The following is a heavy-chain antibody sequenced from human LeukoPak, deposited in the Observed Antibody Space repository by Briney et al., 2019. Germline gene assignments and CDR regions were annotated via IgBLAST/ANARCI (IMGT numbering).Heavy chain of an antibody. Sequence: PGGSLRLSCAASGFTFSSYEMNWVRQAPGKGLEWVSYISSSGSTIYYAVSVKGRFTISRDNAKNSLYLQMNSLRAEDTAVYYCARELRRRSGWTNWGQGTLVTVSS. CDR1: GFTFSSYE. J-gene: IGHJ4*02. D-gene: IGHD3-3*01. V-gene: IGHV3-48*03. CDR3: ARELRRRSGWTN. CDR2: ISSSGSTI.